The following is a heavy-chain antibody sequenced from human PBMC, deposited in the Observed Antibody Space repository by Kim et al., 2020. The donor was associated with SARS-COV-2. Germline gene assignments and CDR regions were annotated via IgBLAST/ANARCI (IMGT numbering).Heavy chain of an antibody. CDR3: ARHPPCGGDCFYYFDY. Sequence: SETLSLTCTVSGGSISSSSYYWGWIRQPPGKGLEWIGSIYYSGSTYYNPSLKSRVTISVDTSKNQFSLKLSSVTAADTAVYYCARHPPCGGDCFYYFDYWGQGTLVTVSS. D-gene: IGHD2-21*02. CDR1: GGSISSSSYY. V-gene: IGHV4-39*01. J-gene: IGHJ4*02. CDR2: IYYSGST.